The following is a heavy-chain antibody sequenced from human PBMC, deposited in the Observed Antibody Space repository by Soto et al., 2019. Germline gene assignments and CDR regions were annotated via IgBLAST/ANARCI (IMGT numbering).Heavy chain of an antibody. V-gene: IGHV1-69*02. Sequence: QVQLVQSGAEVKKPGSSVKVSCKASGGTFSSYTISWVRQAPGQGLEWMGRIIPILGIANYAQKFQGRVTITADKSTSTAYMELSSLSSEDTAVYYCARGPNIVATILNYWGQGTLVTVSS. J-gene: IGHJ4*02. D-gene: IGHD5-12*01. CDR1: GGTFSSYT. CDR3: ARGPNIVATILNY. CDR2: IIPILGIA.